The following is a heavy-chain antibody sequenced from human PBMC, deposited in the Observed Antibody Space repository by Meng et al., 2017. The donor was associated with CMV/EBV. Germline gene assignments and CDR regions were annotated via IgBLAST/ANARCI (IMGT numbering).Heavy chain of an antibody. V-gene: IGHV4-39*01. CDR2: IYYSGST. CDR3: ARRDDFWSGYLN. Sequence: GSLRLSCTVSGGSISSNSYYWGWIRQPPGKGLEWIGSIYYSGSTYYNPSLKSRVTISVDTSKNQFSLKLSSVTAADTAVYYCARRDDFWSGYLNWGQGTLVTVSS. D-gene: IGHD3-3*01. CDR1: GGSISSNSYY. J-gene: IGHJ4*02.